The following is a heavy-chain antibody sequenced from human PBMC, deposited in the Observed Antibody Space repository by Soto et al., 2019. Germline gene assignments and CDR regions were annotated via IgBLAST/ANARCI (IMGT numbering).Heavy chain of an antibody. CDR1: GGSISSYY. D-gene: IGHD3-9*01. J-gene: IGHJ5*02. Sequence: QVQLQELGPGLVKPSETLSLTCTVSGGSISSYYWSWIRQPPGKGLEWIGYIYYSGSTNYNPSLKSRVTISVDTSKNQFSLKLSSVTAADTAVYYCARDRGHDILTGYYMGRSFDPWGQGTLVTVSS. CDR3: ARDRGHDILTGYYMGRSFDP. V-gene: IGHV4-59*01. CDR2: IYYSGST.